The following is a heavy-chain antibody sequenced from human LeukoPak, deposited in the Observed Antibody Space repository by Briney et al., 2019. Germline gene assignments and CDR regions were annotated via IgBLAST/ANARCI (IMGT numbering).Heavy chain of an antibody. CDR3: ARTTVTTLRGGYYYYYYGMDV. J-gene: IGHJ6*02. D-gene: IGHD4-17*01. Sequence: SETLSLTCAGYGGSFSGYYWSWLRQPPGKGLEGIGEINNSGSTNYDPSLKSRVTISVDTSKNQCSLKLSSVTAADTAVYYCARTTVTTLRGGYYYYYYGMDVWGQGTTVTVSS. V-gene: IGHV4-34*01. CDR2: INNSGST. CDR1: GGSFSGYY.